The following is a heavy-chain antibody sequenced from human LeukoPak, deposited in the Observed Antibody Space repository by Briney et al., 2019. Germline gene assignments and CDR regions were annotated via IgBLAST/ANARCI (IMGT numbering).Heavy chain of an antibody. J-gene: IGHJ6*03. CDR3: ARDLGLTGAGYYYYMDV. CDR2: IIPIFGTA. D-gene: IGHD1-20*01. V-gene: IGHV1-69*01. Sequence: SVKVSCKASGGTFSSYAISWVRQAPGQGLEWMGGIIPIFGTANYAQKFQGGVTITADESTSTAYMELSSLRSEDTAVYYCARDLGLTGAGYYYYMDVWGKGTTVTVSS. CDR1: GGTFSSYA.